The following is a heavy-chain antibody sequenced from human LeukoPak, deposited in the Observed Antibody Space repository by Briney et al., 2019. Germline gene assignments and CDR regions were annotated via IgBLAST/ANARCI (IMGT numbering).Heavy chain of an antibody. Sequence: SETLSLTCTVSGVSISSYYWSWIRQPPGKGLEWIGYIYYSGSTNYNPSLKSRVTISVDTSKNQFSLKLSSVTAADTAVYYCARESVVPAAIRPGGFDYWGQGTLVTVSS. J-gene: IGHJ4*02. CDR2: IYYSGST. CDR1: GVSISSYY. CDR3: ARESVVPAAIRPGGFDY. V-gene: IGHV4-59*01. D-gene: IGHD2-2*01.